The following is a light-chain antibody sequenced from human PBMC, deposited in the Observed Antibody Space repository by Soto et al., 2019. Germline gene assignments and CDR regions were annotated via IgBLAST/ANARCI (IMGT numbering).Light chain of an antibody. V-gene: IGLV2-18*02. CDR1: SSDVGSDNR. J-gene: IGLJ1*01. Sequence: QPVLTQPPSVSGSPGQSVTISCTGTSSDVGSDNRVSWYQQPPGTAPKLMIYEVSNRPSGVPDRFSGSKSGNTASLTISGLQAEDEADYYCSSYTISSTYVFGTGTKLTVL. CDR3: SSYTISSTYV. CDR2: EVS.